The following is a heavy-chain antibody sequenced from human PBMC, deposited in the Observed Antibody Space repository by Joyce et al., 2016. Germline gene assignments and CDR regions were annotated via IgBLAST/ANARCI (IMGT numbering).Heavy chain of an antibody. V-gene: IGHV3-49*05. CDR1: GFIFGDYA. D-gene: IGHD2-15*01. J-gene: IGHJ5*02. CDR3: TRIGDCSGGSCYEGWFDP. CDR2: IRSKAYGGTT. Sequence: EVQLVESGGGLVKPGRSLRLSCTSSGFIFGDYAMNWFRQAPGKGLEWVGFIRSKAYGGTTDYAASVKGRFTISTDDSKSIAYLQMNSLKTEDTAVYYCTRIGDCSGGSCYEGWFDPWGQGTLVTVSS.